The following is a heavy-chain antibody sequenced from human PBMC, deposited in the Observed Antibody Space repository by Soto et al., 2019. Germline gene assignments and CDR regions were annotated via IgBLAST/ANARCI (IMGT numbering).Heavy chain of an antibody. D-gene: IGHD3-3*01. CDR1: GGSYSGYY. CDR2: INHSGRT. CDR3: ARGQPRADFWSGFYSRCFDL. J-gene: IGHJ2*01. V-gene: IGHV4-34*01. Sequence: QVQLQQWGAGLLKPSETLSITCCVYGGSYSGYYWNWIRQPPGGGLECIGDINHSGRTNYSPFLRSRVSISLDTSADHFSLRLSSVTAADTAVYYCARGQPRADFWSGFYSRCFDLWGRGSLVTVSS.